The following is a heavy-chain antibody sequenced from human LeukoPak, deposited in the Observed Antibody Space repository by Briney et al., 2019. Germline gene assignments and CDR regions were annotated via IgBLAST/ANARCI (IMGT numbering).Heavy chain of an antibody. CDR1: GYNFNDYW. CDR2: IYPGDSDT. V-gene: IGHV5-51*01. J-gene: IGHJ4*02. Sequence: GGSLKISCKGSGYNFNDYWIAWVRQLPGRGLEWMGIIYPGDSDTAYSPSFQGQVTMSVDKSASAAYLQWSSLKASDTATYYCARHSYDILKWGQGTAVTVSS. CDR3: ARHSYDILK. D-gene: IGHD3-9*01.